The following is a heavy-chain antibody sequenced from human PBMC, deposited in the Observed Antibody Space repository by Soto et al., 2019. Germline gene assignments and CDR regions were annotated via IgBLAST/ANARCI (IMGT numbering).Heavy chain of an antibody. CDR3: ARVGYSYDYYYYYGMDV. CDR2: ISAYNGNT. Sequence: ASVKVSCKASGYTLTSYGISWVRQAPGQGLEWMGWISAYNGNTNYAQKLQGRVTMTTDTSTSTAYMELRSLRSDDTAVYYCARVGYSYDYYYYYGMDVWGQGTTVTAP. D-gene: IGHD5-18*01. J-gene: IGHJ6*02. V-gene: IGHV1-18*01. CDR1: GYTLTSYG.